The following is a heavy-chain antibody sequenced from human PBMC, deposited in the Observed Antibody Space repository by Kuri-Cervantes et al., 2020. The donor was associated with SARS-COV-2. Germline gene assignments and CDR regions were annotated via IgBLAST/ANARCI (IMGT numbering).Heavy chain of an antibody. CDR3: ADWELLQL. D-gene: IGHD1-26*01. CDR1: GFTFSSYS. V-gene: IGHV3-48*01. J-gene: IGHJ4*02. Sequence: GESLKISCAASGFTFSSYSMNWVRQAPGKGLEWVSYISSSSSTIYYADSVKGRFTISRDNSKNTLYLQMNSLRAEDTAVYYCADWELLQLWGQGTLVTVSS. CDR2: ISSSSSTI.